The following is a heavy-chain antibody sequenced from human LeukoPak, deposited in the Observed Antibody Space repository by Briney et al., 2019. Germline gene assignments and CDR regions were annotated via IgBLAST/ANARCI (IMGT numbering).Heavy chain of an antibody. CDR3: ARGNPVLCSSSYHNY. D-gene: IGHD3-16*02. V-gene: IGHV1-18*01. Sequence: ASVKVSCKASGYTFTSYGISWVRQAPGQGLEWMGWISAYNGNTNYAQKLQGRVTMTTDTSTSTAYMELSRLRSDDTAVYYCARGNPVLCSSSYHNYWGQGTLVTVSS. J-gene: IGHJ4*02. CDR2: ISAYNGNT. CDR1: GYTFTSYG.